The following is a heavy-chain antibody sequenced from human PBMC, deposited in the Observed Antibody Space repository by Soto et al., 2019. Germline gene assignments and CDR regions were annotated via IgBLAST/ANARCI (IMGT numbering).Heavy chain of an antibody. Sequence: GGSLRLSCAASGFTFSSYAMSWVRQAPGKGLEWVSAISGSGGSTYYADSVKGRFTISRDNSKNTLYLQMNSLRAEDTAVYYCAKDRGSLLAVAGKETDYEYWGQGTLVTVSS. J-gene: IGHJ4*02. D-gene: IGHD6-19*01. CDR1: GFTFSSYA. CDR2: ISGSGGST. V-gene: IGHV3-23*01. CDR3: AKDRGSLLAVAGKETDYEY.